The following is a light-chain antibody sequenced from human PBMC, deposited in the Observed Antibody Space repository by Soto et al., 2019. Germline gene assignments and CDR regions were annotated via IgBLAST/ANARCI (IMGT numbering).Light chain of an antibody. J-gene: IGLJ1*01. CDR2: DVS. CDR3: SSYTSSTTLYV. CDR1: SSDVGGYNY. Sequence: QSALTQPASVSGSPGQSITISCTGTSSDVGGYNYVSWYQQHPGKAPKLMIYDVSNRPSGVSNRFSGSKSGNTASLTISGLQAEDEADYCCSSYTSSTTLYVFGTGNKVTVL. V-gene: IGLV2-14*01.